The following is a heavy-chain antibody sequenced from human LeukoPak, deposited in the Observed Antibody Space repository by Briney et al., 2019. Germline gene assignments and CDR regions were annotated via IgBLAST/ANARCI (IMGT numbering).Heavy chain of an antibody. D-gene: IGHD5-18*01. Sequence: GGSLRLSCAASGFTFSSYSMNWVRQAPGKGLEWVSYISSSSSTIYYADSVKGRFTISRDNAKNSLYLQMNSLRAEDTAVYYCARDPARGCSYGALYWGQGTLVTVSS. CDR3: ARDPARGCSYGALY. CDR1: GFTFSSYS. V-gene: IGHV3-48*01. J-gene: IGHJ4*02. CDR2: ISSSSSTI.